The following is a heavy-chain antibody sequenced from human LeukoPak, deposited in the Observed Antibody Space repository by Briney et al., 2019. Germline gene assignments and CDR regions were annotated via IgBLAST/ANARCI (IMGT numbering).Heavy chain of an antibody. Sequence: ASVKVSCKASGYIFTSYGISWVRQAPGQGLEWMGWISGYDGHTNYAQQFQGRLTMTVDTLTTTGYMELRSLRSDDTALYYCTRVGRYSSTWPPEGDDAFDIWGQGTMVTVST. CDR3: TRVGRYSSTWPPEGDDAFDI. CDR2: ISGYDGHT. CDR1: GYIFTSYG. J-gene: IGHJ3*02. D-gene: IGHD6-13*01. V-gene: IGHV1-18*01.